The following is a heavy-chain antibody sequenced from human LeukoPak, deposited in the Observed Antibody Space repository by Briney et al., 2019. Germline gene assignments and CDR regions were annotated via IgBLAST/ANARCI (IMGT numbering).Heavy chain of an antibody. CDR1: GFTFSSYS. CDR3: ANIGARGVNAFDI. D-gene: IGHD6-13*01. CDR2: ISSSSSYI. V-gene: IGHV3-21*04. Sequence: PGGSLRLSCAASGFTFSSYSMNWVRQAPGKGLEWVSSISSSSSYIYYADSVKGRFTISRDNAKNSLYLQMNSLRAEDTALYYCANIGARGVNAFDIWGQGTMVTVSS. J-gene: IGHJ3*02.